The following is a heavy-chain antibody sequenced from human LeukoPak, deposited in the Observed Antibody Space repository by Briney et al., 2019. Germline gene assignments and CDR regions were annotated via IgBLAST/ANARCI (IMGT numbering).Heavy chain of an antibody. V-gene: IGHV4-30-2*01. D-gene: IGHD6-13*01. CDR2: IYHSGST. CDR3: ARVEQQLGAYNWFDP. Sequence: SQTLSLTCAVSGGSISSGGYSWSWIRQPPGTGLEWLGYIYHSGSTYYNPSLKSRVTISVDRSKNQFSLKLSSVTAADTAVYYCARVEQQLGAYNWFDPWGQGTLVTVSS. J-gene: IGHJ5*02. CDR1: GGSISSGGYS.